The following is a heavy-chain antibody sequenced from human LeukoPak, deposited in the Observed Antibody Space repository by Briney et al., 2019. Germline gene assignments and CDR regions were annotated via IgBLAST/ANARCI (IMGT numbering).Heavy chain of an antibody. CDR3: ARDMRWLGSH. CDR2: INPNSGGT. J-gene: IGHJ4*02. D-gene: IGHD5-24*01. Sequence: ASVKVSCKASGYTFTDFYMHWVRQAPGQGLEWMGWINPNSGGTNYAQKFQGRVTMTRDTSISTAYMEVSRLRYDDTAVYYCARDMRWLGSHWVQGTLVTVSS. V-gene: IGHV1-2*02. CDR1: GYTFTDFY.